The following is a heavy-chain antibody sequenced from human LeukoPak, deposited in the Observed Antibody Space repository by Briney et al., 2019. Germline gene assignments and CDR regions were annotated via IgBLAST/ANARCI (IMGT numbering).Heavy chain of an antibody. CDR1: GFTFDDYA. CDR3: ARGGDIAVPADY. J-gene: IGHJ4*02. V-gene: IGHV3-9*01. Sequence: PGRSLRLSCAASGFTFDDYAMHWVRQAPGKGLEWVSGISWNSGSIGYADSVKGRFTVSRDNAKNSLYLQMNSLRAEDTAVYYCARGGDIAVPADYWGQGTLVTVSS. CDR2: ISWNSGSI. D-gene: IGHD6-19*01.